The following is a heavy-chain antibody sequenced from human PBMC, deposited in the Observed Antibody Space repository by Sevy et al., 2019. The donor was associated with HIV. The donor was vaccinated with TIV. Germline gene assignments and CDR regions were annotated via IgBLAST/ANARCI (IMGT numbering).Heavy chain of an antibody. J-gene: IGHJ6*02. CDR3: ARTRCSSTSCGPYYYYGMDV. V-gene: IGHV3-30*04. D-gene: IGHD2-2*01. CDR2: ISYDGSNK. CDR1: GFTFSSYA. Sequence: GGSLRLSCAASGFTFSSYAMHWVRQAPGKGLEGVAVISYDGSNKYYADSVKGRFTISRDNSKNTLYLQMTSLRAEDTAVYYCARTRCSSTSCGPYYYYGMDVWGQGTTVTVSS.